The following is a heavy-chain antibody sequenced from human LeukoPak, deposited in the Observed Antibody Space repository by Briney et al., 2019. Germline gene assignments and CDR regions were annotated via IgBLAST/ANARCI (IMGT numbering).Heavy chain of an antibody. CDR3: AREVLGANQYCSSTSCYLPYWFDP. CDR2: IIPILGIA. D-gene: IGHD2-2*01. Sequence: GSSVKVSCKASGGTFSSYAISWVRQAPGQGLEWMGRIIPILGIANYAQKFQGRVTITADKSTSTAYMELSSLRSEDTAVYYCAREVLGANQYCSSTSCYLPYWFDPWGQGTLVTVSS. CDR1: GGTFSSYA. J-gene: IGHJ5*02. V-gene: IGHV1-69*04.